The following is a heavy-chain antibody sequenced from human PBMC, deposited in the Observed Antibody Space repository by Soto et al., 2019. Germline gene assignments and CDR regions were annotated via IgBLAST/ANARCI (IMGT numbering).Heavy chain of an antibody. V-gene: IGHV5-10-1*01. Sequence: GESLKISSKGSGYSFTSYWISWVRQMPGKGLEWMGRIDPSDSYTNYSPSFQGHVTISADKSISTAYLQWSSLKASDTAMYYCARQVRFLENWFDPWGQGTLVTVSS. CDR1: GYSFTSYW. CDR2: IDPSDSYT. D-gene: IGHD3-3*01. J-gene: IGHJ5*02. CDR3: ARQVRFLENWFDP.